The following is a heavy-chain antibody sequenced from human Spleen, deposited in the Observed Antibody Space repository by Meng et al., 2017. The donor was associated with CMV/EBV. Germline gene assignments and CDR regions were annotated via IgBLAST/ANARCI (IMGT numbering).Heavy chain of an antibody. CDR2: FDPEDGET. CDR1: GYTFTGYY. CDR3: ATDLYSMIVAQA. Sequence: QVEVVQFGAAVKKPGASVKVSCKASGYTFTGYYMHWVRQAPGKGLEWMGGFDPEDGETIYAQKFQGRVTMTEDTSTDTAYMELSSLRSEDTAVYYCATDLYSMIVAQAWGQGTLVTVPS. D-gene: IGHD3-22*01. V-gene: IGHV1-24*01. J-gene: IGHJ4*02.